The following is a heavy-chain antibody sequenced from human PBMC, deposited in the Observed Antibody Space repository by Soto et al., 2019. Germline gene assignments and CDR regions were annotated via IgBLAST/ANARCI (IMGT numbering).Heavy chain of an antibody. CDR3: ARAGYSSSWYWFDP. CDR1: GGSISSYY. CDR2: IYYSGST. D-gene: IGHD6-13*01. Sequence: SETLSLTCTVSGGSISSYYWSWIRQPPGKGLEWIGYIYYSGSTNYNPSLKSRVTISVDTSKNQFSLKLSSVTAADTAVYYCARAGYSSSWYWFDPWGQGTLVTVSS. J-gene: IGHJ5*02. V-gene: IGHV4-59*01.